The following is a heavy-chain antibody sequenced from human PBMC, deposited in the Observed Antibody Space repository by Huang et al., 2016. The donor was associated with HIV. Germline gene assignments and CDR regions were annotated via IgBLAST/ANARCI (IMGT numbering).Heavy chain of an antibody. CDR1: GGSFSGYF. D-gene: IGHD3-16*01. CDR3: VREIMISFGGPFDS. CDR2: INHAGVT. J-gene: IGHJ5*01. V-gene: IGHV4-34*02. Sequence: QVQLEQWGAGLLKPSETLSLTCAVYGGSFSGYFWNWIRQSPGKGLEWIGQINHAGVTDYNPSLKSRATISVDTSKNQFSLKLTSVTAADTAIYYCVREIMISFGGPFDSWGHGNLVTVSS.